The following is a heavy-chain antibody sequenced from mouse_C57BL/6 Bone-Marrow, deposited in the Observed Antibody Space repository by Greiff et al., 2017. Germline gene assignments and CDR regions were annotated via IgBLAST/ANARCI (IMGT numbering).Heavy chain of an antibody. CDR3: ARGWGDY. D-gene: IGHD3-3*01. J-gene: IGHJ2*01. V-gene: IGHV1-76*01. Sequence: QVQLQQSGAELVRPGASVKLSCKASGYTFTDYYINWVKQRPGQGLEWIARIYPGSGNTYYNEKFKGKATLTAEKSSSTAYMQLRSLTSEDSAVYFCARGWGDYGGKGTTLTVSS. CDR2: IYPGSGNT. CDR1: GYTFTDYY.